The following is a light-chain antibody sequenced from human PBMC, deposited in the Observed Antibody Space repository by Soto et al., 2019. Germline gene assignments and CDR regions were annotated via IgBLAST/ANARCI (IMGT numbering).Light chain of an antibody. V-gene: IGKV3-20*01. CDR2: ATS. J-gene: IGKJ1*01. CDR1: QIGSGNY. CDR3: QHFGYPEWT. Sequence: VLTQSPGTLSLSPGETAALSCRASQIGSGNYLSWYQQKPGQAPSLLIYATSARAPGIPDRFSGSGSATDFPLTINRLEPEGSAEYFCQHFGYPEWTFGRGTKVDI.